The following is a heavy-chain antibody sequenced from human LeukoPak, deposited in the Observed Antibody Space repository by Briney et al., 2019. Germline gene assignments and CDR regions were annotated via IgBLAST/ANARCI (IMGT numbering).Heavy chain of an antibody. J-gene: IGHJ4*02. Sequence: ASVKVSCKASGYSFTAYIIHWVRQAPGQRLEWMGWINAGNGNTKYSQKFQGRVTITRDTSASTAYMELSSLRSEDTAVYYCARGSAYSSGWGYYFDYWGQGTLVTVSS. V-gene: IGHV1-3*01. CDR1: GYSFTAYI. D-gene: IGHD6-19*01. CDR3: ARGSAYSSGWGYYFDY. CDR2: INAGNGNT.